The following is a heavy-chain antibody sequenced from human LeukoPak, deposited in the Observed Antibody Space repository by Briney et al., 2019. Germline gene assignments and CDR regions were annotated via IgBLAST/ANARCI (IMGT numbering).Heavy chain of an antibody. CDR1: GFTFSTYN. Sequence: PGGSLRLSCAASGFTFSTYNMNWIRQAPGKGLEWVSYISSGGTIYYADSVKGRFAISRDNAKNSLYLQMNSLRAEDTAVYYCARELSSYDFWLWGQGTLVTVSS. CDR2: ISSGGTI. J-gene: IGHJ4*02. V-gene: IGHV3-48*01. D-gene: IGHD3-3*01. CDR3: ARELSSYDFWL.